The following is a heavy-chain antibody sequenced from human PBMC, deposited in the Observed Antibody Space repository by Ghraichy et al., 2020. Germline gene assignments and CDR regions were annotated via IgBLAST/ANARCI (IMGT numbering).Heavy chain of an antibody. D-gene: IGHD2-21*02. CDR1: GFTFSSYE. V-gene: IGHV3-48*03. CDR3: ARAGVVTWYYFDY. CDR2: ISSSGSTI. Sequence: GGSLRLSCAASGFTFSSYEMNWVRQAPGKGLEWVSYISSSGSTIYYADSVKGRFTISRDNAKNSLYLQMNSLRAEDTAVYYCARAGVVTWYYFDYWGQGTLVTVSS. J-gene: IGHJ4*02.